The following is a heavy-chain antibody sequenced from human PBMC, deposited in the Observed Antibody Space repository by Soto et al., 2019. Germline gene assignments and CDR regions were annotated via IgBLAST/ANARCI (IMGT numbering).Heavy chain of an antibody. CDR1: GGSISSSSYY. Sequence: SETLSLTCTVSGGSISSSSYYWSLIRQHPGKGLEWIGYIYYSGRKYYKTYLKSRVNISVDTSKNQFSMKLSSVTAADTAVYYCARGTTVTDLFDYWGQGTLVTVSS. D-gene: IGHD4-17*01. CDR2: IYYSGRK. V-gene: IGHV4-31*03. CDR3: ARGTTVTDLFDY. J-gene: IGHJ4*02.